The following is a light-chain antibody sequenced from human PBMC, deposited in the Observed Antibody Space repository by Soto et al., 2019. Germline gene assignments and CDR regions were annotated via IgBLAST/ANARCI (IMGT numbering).Light chain of an antibody. CDR2: DAS. V-gene: IGKV3-11*01. J-gene: IGKJ5*01. Sequence: EIVLTQSPATLSLSPGERATLSCRASQSVSSYLAWYQQKPGQAPRLLIYDASNRATGIPTRFSGSESGTDFTLTISSLEAEDFAVYYCQQRSNWRITFGQGTRLEIK. CDR1: QSVSSY. CDR3: QQRSNWRIT.